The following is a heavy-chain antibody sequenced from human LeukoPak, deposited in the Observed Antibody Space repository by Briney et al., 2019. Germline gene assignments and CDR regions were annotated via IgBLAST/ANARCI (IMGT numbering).Heavy chain of an antibody. Sequence: GGSLRLSCVTSGFTFSSYGMHWVRQVPGKGLEWVAVISYDAESSYHVDSVKGRFTISRDNSKNTLYLQMNSLRAEDTAVYYCAELGITMIGGVWGKGTTVTISS. V-gene: IGHV3-30*18. D-gene: IGHD3-10*02. CDR2: ISYDAESS. CDR1: GFTFSSYG. J-gene: IGHJ6*04. CDR3: AELGITMIGGV.